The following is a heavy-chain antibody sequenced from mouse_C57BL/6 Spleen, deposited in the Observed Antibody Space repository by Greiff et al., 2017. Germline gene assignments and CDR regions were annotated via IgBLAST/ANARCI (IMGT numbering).Heavy chain of an antibody. Sequence: VKLMESGPGLVQPSQSLSITCTVSGFSLTSYGVHWVRQSPGKGLEWLGVIWSGGSTDYNAAFISRLSISKDNSKSQVFFKMNSLQADDTAIYYCSSLLYDGYLWYFDVWGTGTTVTVSS. J-gene: IGHJ1*03. CDR1: GFSLTSYG. V-gene: IGHV2-2*01. CDR3: SSLLYDGYLWYFDV. D-gene: IGHD2-3*01. CDR2: IWSGGST.